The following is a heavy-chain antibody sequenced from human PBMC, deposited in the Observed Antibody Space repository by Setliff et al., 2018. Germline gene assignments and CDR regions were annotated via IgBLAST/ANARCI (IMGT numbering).Heavy chain of an antibody. CDR2: IIPIFGTA. J-gene: IGHJ5*02. CDR1: GGTFSSYA. Sequence: SVKVSCKASGGTFSSYAISWVRQAPGQGLEWMGGIIPIFGTANYAQRFQGRVTTTIDTSTNTAYMALSSLRYDDTAVYYCALEEYTSRWTKRFDPWGQGTLVTVSS. CDR3: ALEEYTSRWTKRFDP. D-gene: IGHD6-13*01. V-gene: IGHV1-69*05.